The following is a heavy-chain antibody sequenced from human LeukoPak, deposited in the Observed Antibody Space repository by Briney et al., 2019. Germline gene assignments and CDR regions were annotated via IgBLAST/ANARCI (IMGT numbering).Heavy chain of an antibody. J-gene: IGHJ4*02. CDR3: AKDGSYGSGSSPPDYFDY. CDR2: ISGSGGST. Sequence: GGSLRLSCAASGFTFSSYAMSWVRQAPGKGLEWVSAISGSGGSTYYADSVKGRFTISRDNSKNTLYLQMNSLRAEDTAVYYCAKDGSYGSGSSPPDYFDYWGQGTLVTVSS. D-gene: IGHD3-10*01. V-gene: IGHV3-23*01. CDR1: GFTFSSYA.